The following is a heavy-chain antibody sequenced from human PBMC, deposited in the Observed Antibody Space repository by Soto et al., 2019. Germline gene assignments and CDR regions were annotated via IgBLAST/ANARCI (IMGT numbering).Heavy chain of an antibody. CDR1: GGSVSSGSYY. D-gene: IGHD1-26*01. J-gene: IGHJ6*02. CDR3: ARSEGREVYGMDV. V-gene: IGHV4-61*01. Sequence: QVQLQESGPGLVKPSETLSLTCTVSGGSVSSGSYYWSWIRQPPGKGLEWIGYIYYSGSTNYNPSLKSRVTISVDTSKNQCSLKLSSVTAADTAVYYCARSEGREVYGMDVWGQGTTVTVSS. CDR2: IYYSGST.